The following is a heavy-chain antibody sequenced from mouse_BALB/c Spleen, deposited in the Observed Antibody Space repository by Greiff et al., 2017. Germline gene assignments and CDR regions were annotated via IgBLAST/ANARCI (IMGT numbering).Heavy chain of an antibody. D-gene: IGHD2-14*01. CDR2: INPSNGRT. CDR3: ARGRYVDGYFDV. J-gene: IGHJ1*01. Sequence: QVQLQQPGAELVKPGASVKLSCKASGYTFTSYWMHWVTQRPGQGLEWIGEINPSNGRTNYNEKFKSKATLTVDKSSSTAYMQLSSLTSEDSAVYYCARGRYVDGYFDVWGAGTTVTVSS. CDR1: GYTFTSYW. V-gene: IGHV1S81*02.